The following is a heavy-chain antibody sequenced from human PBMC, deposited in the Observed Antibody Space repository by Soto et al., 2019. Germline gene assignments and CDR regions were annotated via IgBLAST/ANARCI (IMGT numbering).Heavy chain of an antibody. V-gene: IGHV1-18*01. CDR3: TRDPVGGNWFDP. D-gene: IGHD1-26*01. CDR1: GYTFTSYG. J-gene: IGHJ5*02. CDR2: INPYNGNT. Sequence: GASVKVSCKASGYTFTSYGISWVRQAPGQGLEWMGWINPYNGNTNYAQKLQGRVTMTTDTSTSTAYMELRSLRSDDTAVYYCTRDPVGGNWFDPWGQGTLVTVSS.